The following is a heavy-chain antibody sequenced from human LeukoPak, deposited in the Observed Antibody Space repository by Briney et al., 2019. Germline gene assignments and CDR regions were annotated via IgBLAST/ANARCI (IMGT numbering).Heavy chain of an antibody. CDR2: IGTSGNTI. V-gene: IGHV3-48*01. D-gene: IGHD2-2*01. J-gene: IGHJ6*03. Sequence: GGSLRLSCAASGFTFSGYIMNWVRQAPGKGLEWVSFIGTSGNTIYYADSVKGRFTVSRDNAKNSLYLQMNSLRAEDTALYYCARDRDIVVVPAYYMDVWGKGTTVTVSS. CDR1: GFTFSGYI. CDR3: ARDRDIVVVPAYYMDV.